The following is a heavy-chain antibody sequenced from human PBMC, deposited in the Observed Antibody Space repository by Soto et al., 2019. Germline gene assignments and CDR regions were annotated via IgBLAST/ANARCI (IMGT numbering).Heavy chain of an antibody. CDR2: ISSSSSYI. V-gene: IGHV3-21*01. CDR3: ARDLNTYYDFWSGYYDY. Sequence: GGSLRLSCAASGFTFSSYSMNWVRQAPGKGLEWVSSISSSSSYIYYADSVKGRFTISRDNAKNSLYLQMNSPRAEDTAVYYCARDLNTYYDFWSGYYDYWGQGTLVTVSS. J-gene: IGHJ4*02. D-gene: IGHD3-3*01. CDR1: GFTFSSYS.